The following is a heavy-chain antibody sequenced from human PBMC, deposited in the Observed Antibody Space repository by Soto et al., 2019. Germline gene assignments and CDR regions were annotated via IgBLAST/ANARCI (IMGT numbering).Heavy chain of an antibody. Sequence: ASVKVSCKASGYTFTGYYMHWVRQAPGQGLEWMGWINPNSGGTNYAQKFQGWVTMTRDTSISTAYMELSRLRSDDTAVYYCARARDSSSSTTDAFDIWGQGTMVTVSS. CDR2: INPNSGGT. D-gene: IGHD6-13*01. CDR1: GYTFTGYY. CDR3: ARARDSSSSTTDAFDI. V-gene: IGHV1-2*04. J-gene: IGHJ3*02.